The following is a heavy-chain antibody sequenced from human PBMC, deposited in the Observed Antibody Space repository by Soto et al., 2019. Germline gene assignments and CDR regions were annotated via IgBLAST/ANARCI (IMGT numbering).Heavy chain of an antibody. CDR3: ARRQISPPSRGSASARGAMDV. J-gene: IGHJ6*02. D-gene: IGHD6-13*01. V-gene: IGHV3-33*01. CDR2: IWNDGNGY. CDR1: GFTFNNYG. Sequence: QVQLVESGGGVVQPGRSLRLSCAASGFTFNNYGMHWVRQAPGKGLEWVAVIWNDGNGYYYANSVKGRFTISRDKSKNTRWLQMISVSAEDTAVYYRARRQISPPSRGSASARGAMDVWCQGTTVTVSS.